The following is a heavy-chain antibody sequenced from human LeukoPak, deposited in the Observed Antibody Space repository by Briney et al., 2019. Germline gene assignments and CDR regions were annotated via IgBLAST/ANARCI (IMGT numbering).Heavy chain of an antibody. V-gene: IGHV1-18*01. D-gene: IGHD2-2*01. J-gene: IGHJ6*03. CDR1: GYTFTSYG. Sequence: GASVKVSCKASGYTFTSYGISWVRQAPGQGLEWMGWISAYNGNTNYAQKLQGRVTMTTDTSTSTAYMELRSLRSDDTAVYYCARVRGYCSSTSCAVEQLIYYYYMDVWGKGTTVTVSS. CDR2: ISAYNGNT. CDR3: ARVRGYCSSTSCAVEQLIYYYYMDV.